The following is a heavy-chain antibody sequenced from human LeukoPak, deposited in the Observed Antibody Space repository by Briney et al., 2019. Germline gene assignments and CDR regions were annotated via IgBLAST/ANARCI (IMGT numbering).Heavy chain of an antibody. V-gene: IGHV1-46*01. CDR3: ARPYYYDSSGYYFDY. Sequence: ASVKVSCKASGGTFSSYAISWVRQAPGQGLEWMGIINPSGGSTSYAQKFQGRVTMTRDMSTSTVYMELSSLRSEDTAVYYCARPYYYDSSGYYFDYWGQGTLVTVSS. CDR2: INPSGGST. J-gene: IGHJ4*02. D-gene: IGHD3-22*01. CDR1: GGTFSSYA.